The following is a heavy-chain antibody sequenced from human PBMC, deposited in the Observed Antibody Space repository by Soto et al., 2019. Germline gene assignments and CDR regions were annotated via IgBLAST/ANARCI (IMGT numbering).Heavy chain of an antibody. CDR2: ICSGRSNI. CDR3: AREGNYDILTGYYAQGAYYYGMDV. V-gene: IGHV3-21*01. J-gene: IGHJ6*02. CDR1: GFTFSSYG. Sequence: GGSLRLSCAASGFTFSSYGMHWVRQAPGKGLEWVAVICSGRSNIYYADPVKGRFTISRDNAKNSLYLQMNSLRAEDTAVYYCAREGNYDILTGYYAQGAYYYGMDVWGQGTTVTVSS. D-gene: IGHD3-9*01.